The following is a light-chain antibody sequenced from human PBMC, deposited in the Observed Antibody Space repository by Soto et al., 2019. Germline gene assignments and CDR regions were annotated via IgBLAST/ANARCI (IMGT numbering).Light chain of an antibody. CDR1: SSDVGGYNY. Sequence: QSALTQPPSASGSPGQSVAISCTGTSSDVGGYNYVSWYQQHPGKAPKLMIYEVNKRPSWVPDRFSGSKSGNTASLTVSGLQAEDEADYYCSSYAGSSNVFGIGTKVTVL. V-gene: IGLV2-8*01. CDR3: SSYAGSSNV. J-gene: IGLJ1*01. CDR2: EVN.